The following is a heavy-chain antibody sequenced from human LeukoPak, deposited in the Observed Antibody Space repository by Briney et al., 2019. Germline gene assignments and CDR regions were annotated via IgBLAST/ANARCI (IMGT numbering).Heavy chain of an antibody. CDR2: IKHDGSVK. CDR3: AGGVSY. Sequence: PGGSLRLSCTASGFSFSTFWTNWVRQAPGKGLEWVANIKHDGSVKYYVDSVKGRFTISRDNAMQSLYLQMNSLRAEDTAVYYCAGGVSYWGRGTLVTVSS. V-gene: IGHV3-7*04. J-gene: IGHJ4*02. CDR1: GFSFSTFW.